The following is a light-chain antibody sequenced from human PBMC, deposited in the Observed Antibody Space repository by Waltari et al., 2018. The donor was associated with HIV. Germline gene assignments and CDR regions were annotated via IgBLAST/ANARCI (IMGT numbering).Light chain of an antibody. CDR2: KAS. CDR3: QQYQSYSQT. J-gene: IGKJ2*01. V-gene: IGKV1-5*03. CDR1: QSISSW. Sequence: IQMTQSPSTLSASVGDRVTITCRASQSISSWLAWYQQKPGKAPKLLIYKASSLERGVPSRFSGSGSGTEFTLTISSLQPDDFATYYCQQYQSYSQTFGQGTKLDIK.